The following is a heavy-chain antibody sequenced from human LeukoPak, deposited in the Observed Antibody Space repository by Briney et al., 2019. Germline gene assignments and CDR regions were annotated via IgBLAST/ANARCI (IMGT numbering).Heavy chain of an antibody. CDR2: IYTSGST. CDR3: ASEGYLNWFDP. V-gene: IGHV4-4*07. D-gene: IGHD1-26*01. Sequence: SETLSLTCTVSGGSISSYYWSWIWQPAGQGLEWIGRIYTSGSTNYNPSLKSRVTMSVDTSKNQFSLKLSSVTAADTAVYYCASEGYLNWFDPWGQGTLVTVSS. CDR1: GGSISSYY. J-gene: IGHJ5*02.